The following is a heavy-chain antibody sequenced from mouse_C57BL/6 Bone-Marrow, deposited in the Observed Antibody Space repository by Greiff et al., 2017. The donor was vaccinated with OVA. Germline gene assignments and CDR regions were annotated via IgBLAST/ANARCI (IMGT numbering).Heavy chain of an antibody. CDR2: ISSGGSYT. V-gene: IGHV5-6*02. CDR3: ARPETAWFAY. J-gene: IGHJ3*01. CDR1: GFTFSSYG. Sequence: DVMLVESGGDLVKPGGSLKLSCAASGFTFSSYGMSWVRQTPDKRLEWVATISSGGSYTYYPDSVKGRCTISRDNAKNTLYLQMSSLKSEDTAMYYCARPETAWFAYWGQGTLVTVSA.